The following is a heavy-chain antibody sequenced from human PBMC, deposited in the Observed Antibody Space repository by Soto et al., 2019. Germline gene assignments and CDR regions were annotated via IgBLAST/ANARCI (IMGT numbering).Heavy chain of an antibody. CDR3: ASTDIVVVPAAHNWFDP. D-gene: IGHD2-2*01. CDR2: IIPIFGTA. V-gene: IGHV1-69*06. CDR1: GGTFSSYA. J-gene: IGHJ5*02. Sequence: ASVKVSCKASGGTFSSYAISWVRQAPGQGLEWMGGIIPIFGTANYAQKFQGRVTITADKSTSTAYTELSSLRSEDTAVYYCASTDIVVVPAAHNWFDPWGQGTLVTVSS.